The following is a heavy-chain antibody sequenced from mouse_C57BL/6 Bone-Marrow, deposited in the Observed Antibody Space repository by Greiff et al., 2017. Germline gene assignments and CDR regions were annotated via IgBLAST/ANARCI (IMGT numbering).Heavy chain of an antibody. V-gene: IGHV5-6*01. CDR3: ARLGYFDV. J-gene: IGHJ1*03. CDR2: ISSGGSYT. Sequence: EVQLVESGGDLVKPGGSLKLSCAASGFTFSSYGMSWVRQTPDKRLEWVATISSGGSYTYYPDSVKGRFTISRDNAKNTLYLQMSSLKSEDTAMYYCARLGYFDVWGTGTTVTVSS. CDR1: GFTFSSYG.